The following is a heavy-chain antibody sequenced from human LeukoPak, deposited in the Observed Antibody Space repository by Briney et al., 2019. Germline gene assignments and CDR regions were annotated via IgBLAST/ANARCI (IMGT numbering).Heavy chain of an antibody. J-gene: IGHJ4*02. Sequence: PGGTLSLSRALSGFSLSTYYVNWVPQAPGKGLEWASCISIISTYIYYSASLRGRFAISRENAKTPLYLQMNTPRAEDTAVYYCVRENHGAFDYWGQGSPVTVSS. CDR1: GFSLSTYY. CDR3: VRENHGAFDY. CDR2: ISIISTYI. V-gene: IGHV3-21*01. D-gene: IGHD1-14*01.